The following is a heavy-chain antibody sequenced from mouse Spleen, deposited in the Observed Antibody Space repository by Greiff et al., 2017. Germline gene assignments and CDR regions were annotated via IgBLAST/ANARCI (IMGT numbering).Heavy chain of an antibody. Sequence: QVQLKESGAELVRPGTSVKVSCKASGYAFTNYLIEWVKQRPGQGLEWIGVINPGSGGTNYNEKFKGKATLTADKSSSTAYMQLSSLTSDDSAVYFCARGGYYGYWGQGTLVTVSA. CDR2: INPGSGGT. CDR1: GYAFTNYL. CDR3: ARGGYYGY. V-gene: IGHV1-54*01. J-gene: IGHJ3*01. D-gene: IGHD1-2*01.